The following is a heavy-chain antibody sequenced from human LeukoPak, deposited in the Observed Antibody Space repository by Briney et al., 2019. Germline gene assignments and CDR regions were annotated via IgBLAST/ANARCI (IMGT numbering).Heavy chain of an antibody. Sequence: GASVKVSCKASGYTFTSYSISWVRQALGQGLEWLGWVRGYNGDTNYAQKIQGRVSMTTDTSTTTAYMELRSLTSDDTAVYYCARDGSRKDSTLFDYWGQGTLVIVSS. D-gene: IGHD6-13*01. CDR2: VRGYNGDT. V-gene: IGHV1-18*01. CDR1: GYTFTSYS. J-gene: IGHJ4*02. CDR3: ARDGSRKDSTLFDY.